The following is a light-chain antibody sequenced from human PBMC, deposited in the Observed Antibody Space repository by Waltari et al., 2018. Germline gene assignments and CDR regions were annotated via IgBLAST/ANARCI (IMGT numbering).Light chain of an antibody. Sequence: DIVMTQSPDSLAVSLGERATIKCKSSQSVLYSSNNKNYLAWYQQKPGQPPKLLIYWASTRESGVPDRFSGSGSGTDFTLTISSLQAEDVAVYYCQQYYSNPRMFGQGTKVEIK. CDR1: QSVLYSSNNKNY. CDR2: WAS. J-gene: IGKJ1*01. V-gene: IGKV4-1*01. CDR3: QQYYSNPRM.